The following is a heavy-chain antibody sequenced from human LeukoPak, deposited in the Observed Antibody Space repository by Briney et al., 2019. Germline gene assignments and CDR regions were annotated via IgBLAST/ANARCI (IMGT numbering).Heavy chain of an antibody. J-gene: IGHJ5*02. Sequence: QPGGSQSLSCVLSVSTFTSNWMSWVRRAPGEGLEWLGNIEEDGSVKYYVDSVEGRFTISRDNAKKSLYFQMNSLLAEDTAVYYCASQSFGKFDPWGQGTRVIVSS. CDR2: IEEDGSVK. V-gene: IGHV3-7*02. CDR3: ASQSFGKFDP. CDR1: VSTFTSNW. D-gene: IGHD3-16*01.